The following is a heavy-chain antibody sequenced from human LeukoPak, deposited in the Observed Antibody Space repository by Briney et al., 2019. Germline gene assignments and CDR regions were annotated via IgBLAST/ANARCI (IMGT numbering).Heavy chain of an antibody. CDR1: GFTFSHYG. D-gene: IGHD4-11*01. V-gene: IGHV3-33*06. Sequence: GRSLRLSCATSGFTFSHYGMHWVRQAPGKGLEWVAVIWSDGSNRYYGDPVKGRFTISRDNFQRTVYLQMNSLRAEDTAVYYCAKDAQRGFDYSNSLDNWAQGTLVTVSS. J-gene: IGHJ4*02. CDR2: IWSDGSNR. CDR3: AKDAQRGFDYSNSLDN.